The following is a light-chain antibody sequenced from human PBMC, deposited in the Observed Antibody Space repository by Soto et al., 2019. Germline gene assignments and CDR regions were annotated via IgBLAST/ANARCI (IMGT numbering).Light chain of an antibody. CDR3: QQYQSWPLT. Sequence: EIVMTQSPATLSLSPGERATLSCRASQSVYSNLAWYQQKPGQTPRLLIYESSTRATGIPARFSGGGSGTEFTLTISRLQSEDFAGYFCQQYQSWPLTFGGGTKVEIK. J-gene: IGKJ4*01. CDR2: ESS. V-gene: IGKV3-15*01. CDR1: QSVYSN.